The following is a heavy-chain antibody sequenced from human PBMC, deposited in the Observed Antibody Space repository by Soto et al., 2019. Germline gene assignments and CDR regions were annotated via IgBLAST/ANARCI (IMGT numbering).Heavy chain of an antibody. CDR3: ERSGMTMVRGVITHDYYYYGMDV. D-gene: IGHD3-10*01. V-gene: IGHV5-51*01. Sequence: GESLKISCKGSGYSFTSYWIGWVRQMPGKGLEWMGIIYPGDSDTRYSPSFQGQVTISADKSISTAYLQWSSLKASDTAMYYCERSGMTMVRGVITHDYYYYGMDVWGQGTTVTVS. CDR2: IYPGDSDT. CDR1: GYSFTSYW. J-gene: IGHJ6*02.